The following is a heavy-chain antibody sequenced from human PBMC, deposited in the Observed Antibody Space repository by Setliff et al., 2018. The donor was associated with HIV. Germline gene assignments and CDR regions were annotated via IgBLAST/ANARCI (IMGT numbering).Heavy chain of an antibody. CDR2: INPKNRST. CDR1: GYTFTTYH. CDR3: TRNLSYYASGIHFGVY. D-gene: IGHD3-10*01. V-gene: IGHV1-46*01. Sequence: ASVKVSCKASGYTFTTYHMHWLRQAPGQGLEWMGIINPKNRSTTYAQRFQDRVTMTSNTSTNTFYMELSSLKSEDTAVYFCTRNLSYYASGIHFGVYWRQGPPVTVSS. J-gene: IGHJ4*02.